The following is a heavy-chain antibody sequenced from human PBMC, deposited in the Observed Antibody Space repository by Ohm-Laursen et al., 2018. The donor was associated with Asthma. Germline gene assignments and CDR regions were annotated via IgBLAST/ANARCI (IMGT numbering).Heavy chain of an antibody. D-gene: IGHD2-2*01. CDR1: GFTFSRYA. J-gene: IGHJ6*02. CDR2: ISGNAGST. Sequence: SLRLSCTASGFTFSRYAMSWVRQAPGKGLEWVSGISGNAGSTYYADSVKGRFTISRDNSKNTLYVQMSSLRAEDTAVYYCAKPLWTSSASCSGCGIGDYYYYGMDVWGQGTTVTVSS. V-gene: IGHV3-23*01. CDR3: AKPLWTSSASCSGCGIGDYYYYGMDV.